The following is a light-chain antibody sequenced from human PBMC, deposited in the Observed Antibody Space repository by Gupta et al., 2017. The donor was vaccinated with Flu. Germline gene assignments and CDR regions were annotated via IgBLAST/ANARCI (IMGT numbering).Light chain of an antibody. J-gene: IGLJ2*01. CDR1: SSDVGYHNF. V-gene: IGLV2-14*01. Sequence: TSSDVGYHNFVSWYQQPAGNAPNLIIFEVDNRPSGVSNRFSGSKSGNTASLTISGLQAEDEAHYYCSSYSGSSALFGGGTKLTVL. CDR2: EVD. CDR3: SSYSGSSAL.